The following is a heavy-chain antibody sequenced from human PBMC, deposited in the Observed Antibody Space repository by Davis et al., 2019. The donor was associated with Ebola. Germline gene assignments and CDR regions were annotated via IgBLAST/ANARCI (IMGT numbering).Heavy chain of an antibody. CDR1: GGSFSGYY. V-gene: IGHV4-34*01. D-gene: IGHD3-9*01. CDR3: AGDILP. Sequence: MPSETLSLTCAVYGGSFSGYYWSWIRQPPGKGLEWIGEINHSGSTYYNPSLKSRVTISVDTSKNQFSLKLSSVTAADTAVYYCAGDILPWGQGTLVTVSS. CDR2: INHSGST. J-gene: IGHJ5*02.